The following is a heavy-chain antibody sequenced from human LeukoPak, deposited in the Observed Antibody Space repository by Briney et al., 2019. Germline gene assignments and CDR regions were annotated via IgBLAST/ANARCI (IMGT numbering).Heavy chain of an antibody. Sequence: SVKVSCKASGGTFSSYTISWVRQAPGQGLEWMGRIIPILGIANYAQKFQGRVTITADKSTSTAYMELSSLRSEDTAVYYCARDSLGYCSSTSCRPSYYWGQGALVTVSS. J-gene: IGHJ4*02. CDR2: IIPILGIA. CDR1: GGTFSSYT. CDR3: ARDSLGYCSSTSCRPSYY. V-gene: IGHV1-69*04. D-gene: IGHD2-2*01.